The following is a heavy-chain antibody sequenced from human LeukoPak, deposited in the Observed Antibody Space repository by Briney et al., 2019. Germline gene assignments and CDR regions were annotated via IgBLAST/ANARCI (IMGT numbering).Heavy chain of an antibody. CDR2: INPNSGGT. Sequence: ASVKVSCKASGYTFTGYYMHWVRQAPGQGLEWMGWINPNSGGTNYAQKFQGRVTMTRGTSISTAYMELSRLRSDDTAVYYCARGSYYDSSGYYLVWGQGTLVTVSS. CDR1: GYTFTGYY. CDR3: ARGSYYDSSGYYLV. D-gene: IGHD3-22*01. V-gene: IGHV1-2*02. J-gene: IGHJ4*02.